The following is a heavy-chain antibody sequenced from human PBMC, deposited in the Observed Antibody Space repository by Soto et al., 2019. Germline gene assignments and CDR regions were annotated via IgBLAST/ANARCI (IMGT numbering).Heavy chain of an antibody. CDR1: GGSISSYY. J-gene: IGHJ2*01. V-gene: IGHV4-59*01. CDR3: ARDRYFDL. CDR2: IYYSEIT. Sequence: QVQLQESGPGLVKPSETLSLTCTVSGGSISSYYWSWIRQPPGKGLEWIGYIYYSEITNYNPSLKSRVTISVDTSKNHFSLKLTSVTAADTAVYYCARDRYFDLWGRGTLVTVSS.